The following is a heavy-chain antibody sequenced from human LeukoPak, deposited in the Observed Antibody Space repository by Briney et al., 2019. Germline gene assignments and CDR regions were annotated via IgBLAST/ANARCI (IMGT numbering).Heavy chain of an antibody. Sequence: ASVTVSCKASGYTFTSYYMHWVRQAPGQGLEWMGIINPSGGSTSYAQKFQGRVTMTRDMSTSTVYMELSSLRPEDTAVYYCAREFCSSTSCYRSQRAFDIWGQGTMVTVSS. CDR1: GYTFTSYY. CDR2: INPSGGST. D-gene: IGHD2-2*02. CDR3: AREFCSSTSCYRSQRAFDI. J-gene: IGHJ3*02. V-gene: IGHV1-46*01.